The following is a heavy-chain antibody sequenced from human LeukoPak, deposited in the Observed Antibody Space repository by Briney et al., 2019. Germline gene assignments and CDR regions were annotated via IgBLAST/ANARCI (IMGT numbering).Heavy chain of an antibody. D-gene: IGHD5-12*01. J-gene: IGHJ3*02. Sequence: YADSLKGRFTISRDNAMNSLYLQMNGLRAEDTAVYYCARDPTARGYSGYDAFDIWGQGTMVTVSS. CDR3: ARDPTARGYSGYDAFDI. V-gene: IGHV3-21*01.